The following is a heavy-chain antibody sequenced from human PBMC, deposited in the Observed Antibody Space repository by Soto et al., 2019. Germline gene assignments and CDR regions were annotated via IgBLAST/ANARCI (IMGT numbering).Heavy chain of an antibody. Sequence: SVKVSCKASGGTFSSYAISWVRQAPGQGLEWMGGIIPIFGTANYAQKFQGRVTITADESTSTAYMELSSLRSEDTAVYYCARVLGMAARPGHFDYWGQGTLVTVSS. J-gene: IGHJ4*02. D-gene: IGHD6-6*01. V-gene: IGHV1-69*13. CDR1: GGTFSSYA. CDR3: ARVLGMAARPGHFDY. CDR2: IIPIFGTA.